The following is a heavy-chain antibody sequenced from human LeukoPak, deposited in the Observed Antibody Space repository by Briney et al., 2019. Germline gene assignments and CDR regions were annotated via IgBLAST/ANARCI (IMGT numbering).Heavy chain of an antibody. D-gene: IGHD3-16*02. V-gene: IGHV3-48*03. CDR1: GFTFSSYE. CDR2: ISSSGSTI. Sequence: GGSLRLSCAASGFTFSSYEMHWVRQAPGKGLEWVSYISSSGSTIYYADSVKGRFTISRDNAKNSLYLQMNSLRAEDMALYHCERVYDYVWGSYRYTGAFDIWGQGTMVTVSS. J-gene: IGHJ3*02. CDR3: ERVYDYVWGSYRYTGAFDI.